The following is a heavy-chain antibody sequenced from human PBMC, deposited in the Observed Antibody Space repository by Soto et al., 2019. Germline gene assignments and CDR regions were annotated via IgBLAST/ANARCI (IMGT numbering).Heavy chain of an antibody. D-gene: IGHD3-22*01. CDR3: ARGSYDSSGYYYDY. CDR2: IYYSGST. Sequence: TLSPTCPSSSGSVRRGTFYWTWIRQPPGKGLEWIGYIYYSGSTSYNPSLKSRVIISVDTSKNQFSLKLSSVTAADTAVYYCARGSYDSSGYYYDYWGQGTLVTVSS. CDR1: SGSVRRGTFY. J-gene: IGHJ4*02. V-gene: IGHV4-61*01.